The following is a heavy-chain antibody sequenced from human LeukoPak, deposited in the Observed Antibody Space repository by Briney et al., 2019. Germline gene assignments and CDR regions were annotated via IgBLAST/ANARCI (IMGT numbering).Heavy chain of an antibody. V-gene: IGHV3-48*04. J-gene: IGHJ3*02. CDR3: ARDRVVVAATGAFDI. D-gene: IGHD2-15*01. CDR1: GSTFSSYS. CDR2: ISSSSSTI. Sequence: GGSVRLSCAASGSTFSSYSMNWVRQAPGKGLEWVSYISSSSSTIYYADSVKGRFTISRDNAKNSLYLQMNSLRAEDTAVYYCARDRVVVAATGAFDIWGQGTMVTVSS.